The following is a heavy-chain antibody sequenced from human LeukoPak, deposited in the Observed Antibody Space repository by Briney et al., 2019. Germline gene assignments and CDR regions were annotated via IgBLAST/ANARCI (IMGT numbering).Heavy chain of an antibody. Sequence: SETLSLTCTVSGYSISSGSYYWSWIRQPAGKGLEWIGRIYTSGSTNYNPSLKSRVTISVDTSKNQFSLKLSSVTAADTAVYYCARVGITMVRGVIIMSTFDIWGQGTMVTVSS. D-gene: IGHD3-10*01. CDR1: GYSISSGSYY. CDR2: IYTSGST. CDR3: ARVGITMVRGVIIMSTFDI. J-gene: IGHJ3*02. V-gene: IGHV4-61*02.